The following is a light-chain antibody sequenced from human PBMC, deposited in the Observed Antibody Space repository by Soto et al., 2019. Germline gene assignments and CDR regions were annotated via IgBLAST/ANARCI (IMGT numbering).Light chain of an antibody. CDR2: DVS. J-gene: IGLJ1*01. CDR1: SSDVGGYNY. Sequence: QSVLTQPASVSGSPGQSITISCAGTSSDVGGYNYVSWFQHHPGKAPKLIISDVSDRPSGVSNRFSGSKSGNTASLTISGLQADDEADYYCQSYDSSLSGFYVFGTGTKVTGL. CDR3: QSYDSSLSGFYV. V-gene: IGLV2-14*01.